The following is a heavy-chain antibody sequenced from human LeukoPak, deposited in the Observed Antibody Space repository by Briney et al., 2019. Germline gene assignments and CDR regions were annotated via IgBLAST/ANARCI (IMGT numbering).Heavy chain of an antibody. CDR1: GFSFSSYG. J-gene: IGHJ6*03. V-gene: IGHV3-30*02. D-gene: IGHD3-22*01. CDR2: IRYDGSNK. Sequence: PGGSLRLSCAASGFSFSSYGMNWVRQAPGKGLEWVAFIRYDGSNKYYADSVKGRFTISRDNSKNTLYLQMNSLRAEDTAVYYCAKDWHYYDSSGYYANYYYYMDVWGKGTTVTISS. CDR3: AKDWHYYDSSGYYANYYYYMDV.